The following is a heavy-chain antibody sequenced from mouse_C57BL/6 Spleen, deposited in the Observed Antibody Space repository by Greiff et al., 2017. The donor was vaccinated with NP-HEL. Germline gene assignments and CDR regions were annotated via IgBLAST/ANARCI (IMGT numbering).Heavy chain of an antibody. D-gene: IGHD4-1*01. V-gene: IGHV10-1*01. J-gene: IGHJ2*01. Sequence: EVQGVESGGGLVQPKGSLKLSCAASGFSFNTYAMNWVRQAPGKGLEWVARIRSKSNNYATYYADSVKDRFTISRDDSESMLYLQMNNLKTEDTAMYYCVRQGLGRYFDDWGQGTTLTVSS. CDR3: VRQGLGRYFDD. CDR2: IRSKSNNYAT. CDR1: GFSFNTYA.